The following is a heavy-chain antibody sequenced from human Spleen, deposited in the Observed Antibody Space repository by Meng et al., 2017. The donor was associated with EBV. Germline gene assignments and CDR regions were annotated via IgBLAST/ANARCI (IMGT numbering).Heavy chain of an antibody. Sequence: QLQLHASGPGLVKPAGTLSLTCGVSRGSISSHNKWNWVRQSPERGLEWIGELSHGGSTNYNPSLRSRVTMSVDKSKNQFSLNLTSVTAADTAVYYCASRVPPYYYDYWGRGTLVTVSS. V-gene: IGHV4-4*02. CDR1: RGSISSHNK. CDR2: LSHGGST. CDR3: ASRVPPYYYDY. D-gene: IGHD3-10*02. J-gene: IGHJ4*02.